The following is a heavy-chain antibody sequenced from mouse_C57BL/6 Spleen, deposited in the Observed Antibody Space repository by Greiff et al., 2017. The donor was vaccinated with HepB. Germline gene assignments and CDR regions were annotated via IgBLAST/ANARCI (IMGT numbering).Heavy chain of an antibody. J-gene: IGHJ4*01. V-gene: IGHV3-6*01. Sequence: DVQLVESGPGLVKPSQSLSLTCSVTGYSITSGYYWNWIRQFPGNKLEWMGYISYDGSNNYNPSLKNRISITRDTSKNQFFLKLNSVTTEDTATYYCARDHYAMDYWGQGTSVTVSS. CDR2: ISYDGSN. CDR3: ARDHYAMDY. CDR1: GYSITSGYY.